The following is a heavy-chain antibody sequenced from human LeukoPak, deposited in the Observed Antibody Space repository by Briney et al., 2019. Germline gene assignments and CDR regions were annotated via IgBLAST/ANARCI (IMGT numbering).Heavy chain of an antibody. D-gene: IGHD2-2*01. V-gene: IGHV4-39*07. J-gene: IGHJ5*02. CDR2: IYTSGST. CDR3: ARERGYCSSTSCRNWFDP. CDR1: GGSISSSSYY. Sequence: SETLSLTCTVSGGSISSSSYYWGWVRQPPGKGLEWIGSIYTSGSTNYNPSLKSRVTISVDTSKNQFSLKLSSVTAADTAVYYCARERGYCSSTSCRNWFDPWGQGTLVTVSS.